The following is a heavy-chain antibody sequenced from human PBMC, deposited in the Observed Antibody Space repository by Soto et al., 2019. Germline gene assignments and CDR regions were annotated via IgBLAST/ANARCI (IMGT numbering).Heavy chain of an antibody. V-gene: IGHV3-15*01. CDR2: IKSKTDGGTT. Sequence: EVQLVESGGGLVKPGGSLRLSCAASGFTFSNAWMSWVRQAPGKGLEWVGRIKSKTDGGTTDYAAPVKGRFTISRDDSKNTLYLQMNSLKTEDTAVYYCTITRRFLEWLLLWGQGTLVTVSS. J-gene: IGHJ4*02. CDR1: GFTFSNAW. D-gene: IGHD3-3*01. CDR3: TITRRFLEWLLL.